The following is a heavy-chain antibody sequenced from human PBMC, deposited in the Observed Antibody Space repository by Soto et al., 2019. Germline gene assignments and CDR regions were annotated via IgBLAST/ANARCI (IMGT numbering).Heavy chain of an antibody. CDR2: IRNTDGNT. D-gene: IGHD5-12*01. CDR1: GFISTVFG. V-gene: IGHV3-23*01. J-gene: IGHJ4*02. CDR3: AKISGYYNFDD. Sequence: PGGSLRLSCVAPGFISTVFGMSWVRQAPGKGLEWVSSIRNTDGNTYYADSVTGRFTISRDKSKNTVYLQMNNLRVEDTAVYYCAKISGYYNFDDWGQGTLVTVSS.